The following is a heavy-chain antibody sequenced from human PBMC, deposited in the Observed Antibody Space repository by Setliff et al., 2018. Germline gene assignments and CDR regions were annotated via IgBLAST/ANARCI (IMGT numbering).Heavy chain of an antibody. D-gene: IGHD3-10*01. CDR2: IKQDGSEK. CDR3: ASGKGVAAFDM. Sequence: SGGSLRLSCAASGFTCSTYWMSWVRQAPGKGLEWVANIKQDGSEKYYVDSVKGRFTISRDNAKNSLSLQMNSLRAGDTAVYYCASGKGVAAFDMWGQGTMVTVSS. CDR1: GFTCSTYW. J-gene: IGHJ3*02. V-gene: IGHV3-7*01.